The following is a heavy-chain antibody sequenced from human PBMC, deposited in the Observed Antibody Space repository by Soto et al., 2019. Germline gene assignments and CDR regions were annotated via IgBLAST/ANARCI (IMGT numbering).Heavy chain of an antibody. D-gene: IGHD3-22*01. Sequence: PSETLSLTCTVSGGSISSSSYYWGWIRQPPGKGLEWIGSIHYSGSTYYNTSLKSRVTISVDTSKNQFSLKLSSVTAADTAVYYCARQYYYENPFDYWGQGTLVTVSS. CDR1: GGSISSSSYY. CDR3: ARQYYYENPFDY. J-gene: IGHJ4*02. V-gene: IGHV4-39*01. CDR2: IHYSGST.